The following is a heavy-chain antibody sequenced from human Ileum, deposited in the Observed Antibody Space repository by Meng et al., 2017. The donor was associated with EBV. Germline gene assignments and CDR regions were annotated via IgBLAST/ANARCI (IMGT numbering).Heavy chain of an antibody. CDR3: ARDGYSSGSD. Sequence: VQLRESGAGLVKPSETLCLTCSVSGGSVSSGGNYWSWSRQPPGKGLEWIGYIYNSGSTNYNPSLKSRVTISVDTSKNQFSLKLSSVTAADTAVYYCARDGYSSGSDWGQGTLVTVSS. V-gene: IGHV4-61*08. CDR2: IYNSGST. CDR1: GGSVSSGGNY. J-gene: IGHJ4*02. D-gene: IGHD6-19*01.